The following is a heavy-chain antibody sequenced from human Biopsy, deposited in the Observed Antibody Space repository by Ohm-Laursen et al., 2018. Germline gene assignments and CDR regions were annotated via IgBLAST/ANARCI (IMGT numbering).Heavy chain of an antibody. CDR2: IYQSGST. V-gene: IGHV4-34*01. J-gene: IGHJ4*02. CDR1: GGSFRGYY. D-gene: IGHD3-16*01. CDR3: ARDSRGGHLNTTLITGKNLDS. Sequence: SETLSLTRAVYGGSFRGYYWSWIRQPPGKGLEWIGEIYQSGSTNYKPSLKSRVTISVDMSKNQFSLKLTSVTAADTAVYFCARDSRGGHLNTTLITGKNLDSWGQGILVTVSS.